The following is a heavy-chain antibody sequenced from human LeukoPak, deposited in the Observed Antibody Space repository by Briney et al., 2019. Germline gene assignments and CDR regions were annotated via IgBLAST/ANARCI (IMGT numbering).Heavy chain of an antibody. CDR1: GFTFSSHW. Sequence: PGGSLRLSCAASGFTFSSHWMHWVRQAPGKGLVWVSRIKSDGSSTNYADFVEGRFTISRDNAKNTVYLQINSLRAEDTAFYYCARDRLHYDILTGLDPWGQGTLVTVSS. CDR2: IKSDGSST. V-gene: IGHV3-74*01. CDR3: ARDRLHYDILTGLDP. D-gene: IGHD3-9*01. J-gene: IGHJ5*02.